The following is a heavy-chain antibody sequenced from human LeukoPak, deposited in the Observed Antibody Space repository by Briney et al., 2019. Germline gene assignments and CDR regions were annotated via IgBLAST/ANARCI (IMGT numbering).Heavy chain of an antibody. V-gene: IGHV1-8*01. Sequence: ASVKVSCKASGYTFTSYDINWVRQATGQGLEWMGWMNPNSGNTGYAQKFQGRVTMTRNTSISTAYMELSSLRSEDTVVYYCARHPSIVVVPAAPLLQGMDVWGQGTTVTVSS. CDR3: ARHPSIVVVPAAPLLQGMDV. J-gene: IGHJ6*02. D-gene: IGHD2-2*01. CDR2: MNPNSGNT. CDR1: GYTFTSYD.